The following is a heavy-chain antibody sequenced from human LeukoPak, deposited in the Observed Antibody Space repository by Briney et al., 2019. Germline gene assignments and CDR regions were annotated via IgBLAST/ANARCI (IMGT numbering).Heavy chain of an antibody. D-gene: IGHD3-22*01. Sequence: PSETLSLTCAVYGGSFSDYYWSWIRQPPGKGLEWIGEINHSGSTSYNPSLKSRVTISVDTSKNQFSLKLSSVTAADTAVYYCARVPIPKYYYDSSRRHLWFDPWGQGTLVTVSS. J-gene: IGHJ5*02. CDR2: INHSGST. CDR1: GGSFSDYY. CDR3: ARVPIPKYYYDSSRRHLWFDP. V-gene: IGHV4-34*01.